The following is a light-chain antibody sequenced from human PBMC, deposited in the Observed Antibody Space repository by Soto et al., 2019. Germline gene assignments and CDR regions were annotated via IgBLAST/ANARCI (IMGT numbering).Light chain of an antibody. Sequence: QLVLTQPPSASGNPGQTVTISCSGSSSNIGINYVYWYQQLPGTAPKLLIYRNSQRPSGIPDRFSGSKSGTSASLAISGLRSEDEADYYCAAWDDSLGSHAVFGGGPQLTVL. CDR2: RNS. J-gene: IGLJ7*01. V-gene: IGLV1-47*01. CDR1: SSNIGINY. CDR3: AAWDDSLGSHAV.